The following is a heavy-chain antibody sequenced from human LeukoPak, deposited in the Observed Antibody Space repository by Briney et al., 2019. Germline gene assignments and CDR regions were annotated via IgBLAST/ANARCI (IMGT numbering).Heavy chain of an antibody. CDR1: GFTFSSYG. J-gene: IGHJ4*02. V-gene: IGHV3-30*03. D-gene: IGHD6-13*01. CDR3: ALESGIAAAGN. Sequence: PGRSLRLSCAASGFTFSSYGMHWVRQAPGKGLEWVVVISYDGSNKYYADSVKGRFTISRDNSKNTLYLQMNSLRAEDTAVYYCALESGIAAAGNWGQGTLVTVSS. CDR2: ISYDGSNK.